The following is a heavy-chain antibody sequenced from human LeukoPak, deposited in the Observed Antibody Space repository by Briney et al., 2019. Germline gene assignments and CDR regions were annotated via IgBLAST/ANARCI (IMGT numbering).Heavy chain of an antibody. D-gene: IGHD2-15*01. Sequence: PSETLSLTCTVSGGSISSYYWSWIRQPPGKGLEWIGYIYYSGSTNYNPSLKSRVTISVDTSKNQFSLKLSSVTAADTALYYCARGGWAALDYWGQGTLVTVSS. J-gene: IGHJ4*02. V-gene: IGHV4-59*01. CDR2: IYYSGST. CDR3: ARGGWAALDY. CDR1: GGSISSYY.